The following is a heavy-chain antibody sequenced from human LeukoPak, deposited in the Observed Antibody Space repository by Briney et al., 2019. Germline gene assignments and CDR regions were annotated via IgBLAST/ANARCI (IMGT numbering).Heavy chain of an antibody. J-gene: IGHJ5*02. CDR1: GYSFTGYY. CDR3: ARGLLVQHNLFDP. CDR2: ITPNSGGT. D-gene: IGHD2-8*02. V-gene: IGHV1-2*06. Sequence: ASVKVSCKASGYSFTGYYMQWVRKAPGQGLEWMARITPNSGGTNYAQKFQGRVTMTRDISISTAYMELSRLRADDTAVYYCARGLLVQHNLFDPWGQGTLVTVSS.